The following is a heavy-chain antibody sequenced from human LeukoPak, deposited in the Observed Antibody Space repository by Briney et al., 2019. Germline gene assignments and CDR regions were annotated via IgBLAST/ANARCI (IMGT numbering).Heavy chain of an antibody. Sequence: SETLSLTCTVSGGSISSHYWSWIRQPPGKGLEWIGYIYYSGSTNYYPSLKSRVTISVDTSKNQFSLKLSSVTAADTAVYYCARVATLRFLEWSNWFDPWGQGTLVTVSS. V-gene: IGHV4-59*11. D-gene: IGHD3-3*01. J-gene: IGHJ5*02. CDR3: ARVATLRFLEWSNWFDP. CDR1: GGSISSHY. CDR2: IYYSGST.